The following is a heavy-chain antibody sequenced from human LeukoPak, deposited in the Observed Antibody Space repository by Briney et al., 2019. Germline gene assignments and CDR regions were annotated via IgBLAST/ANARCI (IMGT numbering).Heavy chain of an antibody. Sequence: TGGSLRLSCAASGFTFSGFAMHWVRQAPGKGLEWVSGISWDSGAIGYADSVKGRFTISRDNAKNSLYLQMNSLRAEDTAVYYCASGYSMDYWGQGTLVTVSS. CDR3: ASGYSMDY. V-gene: IGHV3-9*01. D-gene: IGHD6-13*01. J-gene: IGHJ4*02. CDR2: ISWDSGAI. CDR1: GFTFSGFA.